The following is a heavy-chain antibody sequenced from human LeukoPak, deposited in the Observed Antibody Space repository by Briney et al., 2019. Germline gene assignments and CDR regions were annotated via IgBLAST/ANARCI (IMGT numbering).Heavy chain of an antibody. CDR1: GSSFTSYW. CDR2: IYPGDYDT. J-gene: IGHJ6*03. V-gene: IGHV5-51*01. Sequence: GESLQISCQGSGSSFTSYWIGWVRQVPGKGLEWMGIIYPGDYDTRYSPSFQGQVTISADKSIRTAYLQWSSLKASDTAMYYCARLGPGGSAYYYYYMDVWGKGTTVTVSS. D-gene: IGHD3-16*01. CDR3: ARLGPGGSAYYYYYMDV.